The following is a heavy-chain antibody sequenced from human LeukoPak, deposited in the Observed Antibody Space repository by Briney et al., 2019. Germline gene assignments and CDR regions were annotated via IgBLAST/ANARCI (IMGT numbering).Heavy chain of an antibody. Sequence: GGSLRLSYTASGFTFSSSAMTWVRQAPGKGLDWVSAISDSGGDSIYTDSVKDRFTISRDNSKNTLYLQMNSLRAEDTALYYCAKGGSYAPLDYWGQGTLVTVSS. CDR3: AKGGSYAPLDY. J-gene: IGHJ4*02. D-gene: IGHD1-26*01. CDR2: ISDSGGDS. V-gene: IGHV3-23*01. CDR1: GFTFSSSA.